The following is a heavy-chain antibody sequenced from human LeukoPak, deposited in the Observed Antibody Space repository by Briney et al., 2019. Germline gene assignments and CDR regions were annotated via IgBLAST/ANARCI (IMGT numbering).Heavy chain of an antibody. D-gene: IGHD2/OR15-2a*01. J-gene: IGHJ4*02. V-gene: IGHV3-21*01. Sequence: PGGSLRLSCAASGFTFRSYSMNWVRQAPGKGLEWVSSISDSILYIFYADSVKGRFTISRDNAKNSLYLQMNILRADDTAVYYCAREVYCSHTTCYYFDYWGLGTLVTVSS. CDR2: ISDSILYI. CDR1: GFTFRSYS. CDR3: AREVYCSHTTCYYFDY.